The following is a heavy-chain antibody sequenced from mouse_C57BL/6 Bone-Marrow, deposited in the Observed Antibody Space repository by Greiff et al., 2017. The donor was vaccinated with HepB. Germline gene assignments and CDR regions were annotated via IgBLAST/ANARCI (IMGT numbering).Heavy chain of an antibody. Sequence: EVKVVESGGGLVKPGGSLKLSCAASGFTFSSYAMSWVRQTPEKRLEWVATISDGGSYTYYPDNVKGRFTISRDNAKNNLYLQMSHLKSEDTAMYYCARDRIYDGYYVASYWGQGTLVTVSA. D-gene: IGHD2-3*01. V-gene: IGHV5-4*01. CDR1: GFTFSSYA. J-gene: IGHJ3*01. CDR2: ISDGGSYT. CDR3: ARDRIYDGYYVASY.